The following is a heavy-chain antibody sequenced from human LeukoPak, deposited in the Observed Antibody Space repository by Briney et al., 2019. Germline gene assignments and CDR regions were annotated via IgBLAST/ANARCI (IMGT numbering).Heavy chain of an antibody. Sequence: SETLSLTCTVSGGSLSSSSYYWGWIRQPPGKGLEWIGSIYYSGSTYYNPSLKSRVTISVDTSKNQFSLKLSSVTAADTAVYYCARDRLELAKKYYYYGMDVWGQGTTVTVSS. D-gene: IGHD1-7*01. CDR2: IYYSGST. J-gene: IGHJ6*02. CDR3: ARDRLELAKKYYYYGMDV. CDR1: GGSLSSSSYY. V-gene: IGHV4-39*07.